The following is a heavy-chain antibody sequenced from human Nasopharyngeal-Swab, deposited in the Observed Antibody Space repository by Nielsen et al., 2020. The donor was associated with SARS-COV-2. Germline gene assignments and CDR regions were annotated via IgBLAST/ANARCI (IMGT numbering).Heavy chain of an antibody. CDR2: ISYDGSNK. V-gene: IGHV3-30-3*01. CDR1: GFTFSSYA. D-gene: IGHD1-14*01. CDR3: ARDVNLPNPPSAPGY. Sequence: SCAASGFTFSSYAMHWVRQAPGKGLEWVAVISYDGSNKYYADSVKGRFTISRDNSKNTLYLQMNSLRAEDTAVYYCARDVNLPNPPSAPGYWGQGTLVTVSS. J-gene: IGHJ4*02.